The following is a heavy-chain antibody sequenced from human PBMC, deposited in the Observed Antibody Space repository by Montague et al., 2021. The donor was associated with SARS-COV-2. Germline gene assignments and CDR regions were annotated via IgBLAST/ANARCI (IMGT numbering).Heavy chain of an antibody. CDR1: GWSFTGYY. D-gene: IGHD3-3*01. CDR3: ERAQVTIVGVVIMLPAAGAVDV. CDR2: INHSGSS. Sequence: SETLSLTCAVYGWSFTGYYWTWIRQPPGKGLEWIGEINHSGSSNYNPSLESRVTMSVDTSKNQFSLRLNSVSAADTAVYSCERAQVTIVGVVIMLPAAGAVDVWGQGTTVTVSS. J-gene: IGHJ3*01. V-gene: IGHV4-34*01.